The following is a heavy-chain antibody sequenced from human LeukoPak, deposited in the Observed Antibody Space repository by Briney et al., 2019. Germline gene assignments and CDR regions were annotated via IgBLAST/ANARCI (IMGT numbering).Heavy chain of an antibody. CDR1: GYTFTSYD. V-gene: IGHV1-8*01. CDR2: MNPNSGNT. J-gene: IGHJ3*02. D-gene: IGHD3-22*01. Sequence: ASVKVSCXASGYTFTSYDINWVRQPSGQGLEWMAWMNPNSGNTGYAQKFQGRVTMTRNTSISTSYMELSSLRSEDTAVYYCAKVGDDSSGYYYYAFDIWGQGTMVTISS. CDR3: AKVGDDSSGYYYYAFDI.